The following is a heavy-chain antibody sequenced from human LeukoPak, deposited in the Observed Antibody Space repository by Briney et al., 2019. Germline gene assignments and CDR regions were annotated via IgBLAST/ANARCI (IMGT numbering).Heavy chain of an antibody. CDR2: INPSGGST. D-gene: IGHD3-16*01. CDR3: AGAASLRLFDY. CDR1: GYTFTSYY. V-gene: IGHV1-46*01. Sequence: ASVKVSCKASGYTFTSYYMHWVRQAPGQGLEWMGIINPSGGSTSYAQKFQGRVTMTRDTSTSTVYMELSSLRSEDTAVYYCAGAASLRLFDYWGQGTLVTVSS. J-gene: IGHJ4*02.